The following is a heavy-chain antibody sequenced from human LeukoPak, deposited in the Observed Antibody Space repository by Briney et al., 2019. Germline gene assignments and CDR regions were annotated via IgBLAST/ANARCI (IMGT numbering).Heavy chain of an antibody. CDR1: GGTFSSYA. CDR2: IIPIFGTA. D-gene: IGHD6-13*01. Sequence: SVKVSCKASGGTFSSYAISWVRQAPGQGLEWMGGIIPIFGTANYAQKFQGRVTITADKSTSTAYMELSRLRAEDTAVYYCARDPINIATAGNGFDYWGQGTLVTVSS. CDR3: ARDPINIATAGNGFDY. V-gene: IGHV1-69*06. J-gene: IGHJ4*02.